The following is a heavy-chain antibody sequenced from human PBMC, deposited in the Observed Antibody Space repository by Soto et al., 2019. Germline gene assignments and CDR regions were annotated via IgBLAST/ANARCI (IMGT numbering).Heavy chain of an antibody. V-gene: IGHV6-1*01. D-gene: IGHD3-16*01. CDR3: ARGRAATRGEWLDP. CDR1: GASLSSNSAA. CDR2: TYYRSQRYN. J-gene: IGHJ5*02. Sequence: PSQTLSLTCAISGASLSSNSAACNWIRQSPSRGLEWLGRTYYRSQRYNDYALCVRGRITVTPDTSKNQFSLHLNSVTPEDTAAYYCARGRAATRGEWLDPWGQGTQVTVSS.